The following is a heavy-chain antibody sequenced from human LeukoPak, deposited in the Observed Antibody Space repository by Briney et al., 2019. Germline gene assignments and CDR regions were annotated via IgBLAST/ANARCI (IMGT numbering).Heavy chain of an antibody. D-gene: IGHD3-16*01. CDR1: GGSFSGYY. CDR3: ARDLTMITFGGVKANAFDI. V-gene: IGHV4-34*01. Sequence: PSETLSLTCAVYGGSFSGYYWSWIRQPPGKGLEWIGEINHSGSTNYNPSLKSRVTISVDTSKNQFSLKLSSVTAADTAVYYCARDLTMITFGGVKANAFDIWGQGTMVTVSS. CDR2: INHSGST. J-gene: IGHJ3*02.